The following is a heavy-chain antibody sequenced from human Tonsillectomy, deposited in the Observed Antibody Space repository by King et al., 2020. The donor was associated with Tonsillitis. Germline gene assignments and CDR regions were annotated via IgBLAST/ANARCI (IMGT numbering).Heavy chain of an antibody. Sequence: VQLVESGGGLVQPGGSLRLSCAASGFTFSDHYMDWVRQAPGKGLEWVGRTRNKANSYTTEYAASVKGRFTISRDDSKNSLYLQMNSLKTEDTAVYYCAREFWYYYGSGCIEEPGAFDIWGQGTMVTVSS. CDR1: GFTFSDHY. CDR2: TRNKANSYTT. CDR3: AREFWYYYGSGCIEEPGAFDI. V-gene: IGHV3-72*01. D-gene: IGHD3-10*01. J-gene: IGHJ3*02.